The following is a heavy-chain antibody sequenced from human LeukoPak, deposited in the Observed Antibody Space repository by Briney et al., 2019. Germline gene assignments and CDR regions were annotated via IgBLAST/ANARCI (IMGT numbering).Heavy chain of an antibody. D-gene: IGHD3-22*01. CDR2: ISWNSGSI. V-gene: IGHV3-9*01. CDR3: ARLTNYYDSSGLPFDY. J-gene: IGHJ4*02. Sequence: GGSLRLSCAASGFTFDDYAMHWVRQAPGKGLEWVSGISWNSGSIGYADSVKGRFTISRDNAKNSLYLQMNSLRAEDTAVYYCARLTNYYDSSGLPFDYWGQGTLVTVSS. CDR1: GFTFDDYA.